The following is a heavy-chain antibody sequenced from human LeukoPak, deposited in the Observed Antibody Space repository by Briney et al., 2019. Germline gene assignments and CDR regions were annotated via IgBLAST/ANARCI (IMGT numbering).Heavy chain of an antibody. Sequence: GGSLRLSCAASGFTFSSYGMPWVRQAPGKGLEWVAVISYDGSNKYYADSVKGRFTISRDNSKNTLYLQMNSLRAEDTAVYYCAKDRIQLWLGNGMDVWGQGTTVTVSS. CDR2: ISYDGSNK. CDR1: GFTFSSYG. D-gene: IGHD5-18*01. V-gene: IGHV3-30*18. J-gene: IGHJ6*02. CDR3: AKDRIQLWLGNGMDV.